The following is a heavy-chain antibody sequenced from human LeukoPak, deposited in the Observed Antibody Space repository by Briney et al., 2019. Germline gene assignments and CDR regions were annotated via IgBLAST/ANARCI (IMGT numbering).Heavy chain of an antibody. CDR2: IKQDGSEK. V-gene: IGHV3-7*03. CDR3: ARTGDSSAFYRNAIDY. CDR1: GFTFSSYW. J-gene: IGHJ4*02. D-gene: IGHD3-22*01. Sequence: GGSLRLSCAASGFTFSSYWMSWVCQAPGKGLEWVANIKQDGSEKYYVDSVKGRFTISRDNARNSLYLQMNSLRAEDTALYYCARTGDSSAFYRNAIDYWGQGTLVTVSS.